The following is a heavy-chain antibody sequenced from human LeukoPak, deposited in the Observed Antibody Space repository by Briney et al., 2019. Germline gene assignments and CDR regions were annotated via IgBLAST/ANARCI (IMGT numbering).Heavy chain of an antibody. D-gene: IGHD3-10*01. V-gene: IGHV3-13*01. J-gene: IGHJ6*03. Sequence: PGGSLRLSCAASGFTFSSYDMHWVRQATGKGLEWVSAIGTAGDTYYPGSVKGRFTISRENAKNSLYLQMNSLRAGDTAVYYCARDRNLPRPCTVVRGGPNYYYMDVWGKGTTVTVSS. CDR2: IGTAGDT. CDR3: ARDRNLPRPCTVVRGGPNYYYMDV. CDR1: GFTFSSYD.